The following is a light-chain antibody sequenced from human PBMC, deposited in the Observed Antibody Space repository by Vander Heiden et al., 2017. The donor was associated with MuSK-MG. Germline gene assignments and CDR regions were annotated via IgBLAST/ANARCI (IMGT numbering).Light chain of an antibody. J-gene: IGKJ4*01. CDR2: GTS. CDR3: QQHNSWPLT. V-gene: IGKV3-15*01. Sequence: EIVMTQSPAALSVSPGDRATLSCRASQTINTNLAWYQQKPGQAPRLLIYGTSSRATGIPVRFSGSGSGTEFTLTISSLQSEDFAVYYCQQHNSWPLTFGGRTKVEIK. CDR1: QTINTN.